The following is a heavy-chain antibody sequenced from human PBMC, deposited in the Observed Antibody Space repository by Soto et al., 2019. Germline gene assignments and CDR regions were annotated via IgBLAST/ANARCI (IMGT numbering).Heavy chain of an antibody. CDR1: GFTFSSYE. CDR3: ARAPQRSGWDNWFDP. CDR2: ISSSGSTI. V-gene: IGHV3-48*03. J-gene: IGHJ5*02. D-gene: IGHD6-19*01. Sequence: EESLRLSCAASGFTFSSYEMNWVRQAPGKGLEWVSYISSSGSTIYYADSVKGRFTISRDNAKNSLYLQMNSLRAEDTAVYYCARAPQRSGWDNWFDPWGQGTLVTVSS.